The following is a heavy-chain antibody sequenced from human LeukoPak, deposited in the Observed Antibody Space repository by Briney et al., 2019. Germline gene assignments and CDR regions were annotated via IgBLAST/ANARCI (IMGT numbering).Heavy chain of an antibody. Sequence: PGGSLRLSCAASGFTFSSYWMHWVRQAPGKGLAWVSRINSDGSSTSYADSVKGRFTISRDNAKNTLYLQMNSLRAEDTAVYYCARVPITVAGTKDAKYFQHWGQGTLVTVSS. D-gene: IGHD6-19*01. J-gene: IGHJ1*01. CDR1: GFTFSSYW. V-gene: IGHV3-74*01. CDR3: ARVPITVAGTKDAKYFQH. CDR2: INSDGSST.